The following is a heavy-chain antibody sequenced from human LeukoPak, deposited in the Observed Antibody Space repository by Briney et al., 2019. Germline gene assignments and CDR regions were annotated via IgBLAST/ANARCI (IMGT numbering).Heavy chain of an antibody. Sequence: ASVKVSCKTSGYTFINYYIHWVRRAPGQGLEWMGIINPNGGSTTYARKFQERVVMTRDTSTSTAYMELSALRSEDTAVYYCARVPYETTVTTGWFDPWGQGTPVTVSS. CDR1: GYTFINYY. V-gene: IGHV1-46*01. D-gene: IGHD4-11*01. CDR2: INPNGGST. J-gene: IGHJ5*02. CDR3: ARVPYETTVTTGWFDP.